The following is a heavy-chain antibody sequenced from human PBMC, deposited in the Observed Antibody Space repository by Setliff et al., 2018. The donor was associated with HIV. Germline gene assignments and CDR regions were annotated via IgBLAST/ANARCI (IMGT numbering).Heavy chain of an antibody. J-gene: IGHJ3*02. CDR2: IYNGGTT. CDR1: GYSISSGYY. CDR3: ARERYAGGAFDI. D-gene: IGHD3-9*01. V-gene: IGHV4-38-2*02. Sequence: SETLSLTCAVSGYSISSGYYWGWIRQPPGEGLEWIGSIYNGGTTHYNPSLKSRVTISVDTSKDQCSLRLSSVTAADTAVYYCARERYAGGAFDIWGQGTMVTVSS.